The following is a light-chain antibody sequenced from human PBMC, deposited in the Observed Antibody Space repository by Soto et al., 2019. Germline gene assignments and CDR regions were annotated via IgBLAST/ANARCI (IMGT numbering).Light chain of an antibody. CDR2: KAS. J-gene: IGKJ4*01. Sequence: IEMTQSPSTLSGSVGDRVTITCRASQTISSWLAWYQQKPGKAPKLLIYKASTLKSGVPSRFSGSGSGTEFTLTISGLQSEDFAVYFCQQYASWPLTFGGGTKVDIK. V-gene: IGKV1-5*03. CDR1: QTISSW. CDR3: QQYASWPLT.